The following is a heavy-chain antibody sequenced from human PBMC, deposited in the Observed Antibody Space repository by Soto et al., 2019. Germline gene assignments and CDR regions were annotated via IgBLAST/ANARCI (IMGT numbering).Heavy chain of an antibody. CDR3: TADLDYGSAGVDY. D-gene: IGHD3-10*01. Sequence: SETLSLTCAVSGGSISSGGYSWSWIRQPPGKGMEWIGYIYHSGSTYYNPSLKIRVTISVDRSKNQFSLKLSSVTAADTAVYYCTADLDYGSAGVDYWGQGTLVTVSS. J-gene: IGHJ4*01. CDR1: GGSISSGGYS. CDR2: IYHSGST. V-gene: IGHV4-30-2*01.